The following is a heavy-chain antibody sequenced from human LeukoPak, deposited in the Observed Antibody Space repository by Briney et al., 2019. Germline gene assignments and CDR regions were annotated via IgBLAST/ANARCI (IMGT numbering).Heavy chain of an antibody. CDR3: AREDYYDSSGYYALFDY. CDR2: ISSSSSYI. V-gene: IGHV3-21*01. D-gene: IGHD3-22*01. Sequence: GGSLRLPCAASGFTFSSYSMNWVRQAPGKGLEWVSSISSSSSYIYYADSVKGRFTISRDNAKNSLYLQMNSLRAEDTAVYYCAREDYYDSSGYYALFDYWGQGTLVTVSS. CDR1: GFTFSSYS. J-gene: IGHJ4*02.